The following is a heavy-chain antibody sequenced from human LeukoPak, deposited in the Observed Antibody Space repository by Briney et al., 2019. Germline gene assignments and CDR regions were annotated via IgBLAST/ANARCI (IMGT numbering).Heavy chain of an antibody. CDR2: ISNNGGRT. Sequence: GGSLRLSCAGSGFSFSSNTMSWVRQAPGRGLEWVSAISNNGGRTDYADSVKGRFTISRDNSKSTLYLRMDSLRAEDTAVYYCARDEDTSALSEYWGQGTLVTVSS. V-gene: IGHV3-23*01. J-gene: IGHJ4*02. D-gene: IGHD2/OR15-2a*01. CDR3: ARDEDTSALSEY. CDR1: GFSFSSNT.